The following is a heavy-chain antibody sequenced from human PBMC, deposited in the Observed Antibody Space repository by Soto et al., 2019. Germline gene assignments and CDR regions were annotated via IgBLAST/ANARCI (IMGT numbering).Heavy chain of an antibody. Sequence: QEQLVESGGGVVQPGRSLRLTCAASGFAFSNYAMHWVRQAPGKGLEWLTVISYDGSNKYYAYSVKGRFTISRDNSKNTLYLEMNSLRAEDTAVYYCARGDYGMDVWGQGTTVTVSS. V-gene: IGHV3-30-3*01. CDR1: GFAFSNYA. CDR3: ARGDYGMDV. J-gene: IGHJ6*02. CDR2: ISYDGSNK.